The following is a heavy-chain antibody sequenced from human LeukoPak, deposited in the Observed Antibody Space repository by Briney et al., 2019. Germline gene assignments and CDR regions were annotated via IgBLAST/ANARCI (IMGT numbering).Heavy chain of an antibody. CDR3: ARNNTRTVSRGSSRRRANAFDI. V-gene: IGHV4-38-2*01. Sequence: PSETLSLTCAVSGSSISSTYYWGWIRQPPGKGLEWIGSFYNSGSTYYNPSLRSRVTISVDTSRNQFSLRLRSVTAADTAVYYGARNNTRTVSRGSSRRRANAFDIWGQGTMVTVSS. CDR2: FYNSGST. D-gene: IGHD6-13*01. CDR1: GSSISSTYY. J-gene: IGHJ3*02.